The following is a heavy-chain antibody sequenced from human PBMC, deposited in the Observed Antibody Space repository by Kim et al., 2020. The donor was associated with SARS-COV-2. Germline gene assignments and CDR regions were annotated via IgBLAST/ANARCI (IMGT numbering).Heavy chain of an antibody. V-gene: IGHV3-30*18. D-gene: IGHD3-16*01. CDR1: GFTFSTYG. J-gene: IGHJ3*02. Sequence: GGSLRLSCAASGFTFSTYGMHWVRQAPGKGLEWVAVISYDGSKKYYADSVKGRFTISRDNSKNTLYLQMNSLRAEDTAVYYCAKVGDGGAIKPSDAFDIWGQWTVVTVSS. CDR3: AKVGDGGAIKPSDAFDI. CDR2: ISYDGSKK.